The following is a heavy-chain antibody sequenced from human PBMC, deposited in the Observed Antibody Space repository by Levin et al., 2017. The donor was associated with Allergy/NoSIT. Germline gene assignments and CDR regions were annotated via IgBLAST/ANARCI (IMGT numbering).Heavy chain of an antibody. V-gene: IGHV1-2*02. J-gene: IGHJ4*02. CDR1: GYTFTGYY. D-gene: IGHD1-26*01. Sequence: ASVKVSCKASGYTFTGYYMHWVRQAPGQGLEWMGWINPNSGGTNYAQKFQGRVTMTRDTSISTAYMELSRLRSDDTAVYYCARDTGIVGAADYWGQGTLVTVSS. CDR2: INPNSGGT. CDR3: ARDTGIVGAADY.